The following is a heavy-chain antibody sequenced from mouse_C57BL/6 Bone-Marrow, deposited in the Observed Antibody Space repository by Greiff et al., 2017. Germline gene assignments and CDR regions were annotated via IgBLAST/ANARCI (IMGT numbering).Heavy chain of an antibody. Sequence: QVQLQQPGTELVKPGASVKLSCKASGYTFTSYWMHWVKQRPGQGLEWIGNINPSNGGTNYNEKFKSQDTLTVDQSSSTAYMQLSSLTSEDSAVYYCAIFPITTVVDYFDYWGQGTTLTVSS. V-gene: IGHV1-53*01. J-gene: IGHJ2*01. CDR1: GYTFTSYW. CDR2: INPSNGGT. D-gene: IGHD1-1*01. CDR3: AIFPITTVVDYFDY.